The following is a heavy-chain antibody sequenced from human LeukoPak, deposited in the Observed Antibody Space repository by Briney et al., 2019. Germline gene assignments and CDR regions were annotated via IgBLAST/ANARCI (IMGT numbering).Heavy chain of an antibody. V-gene: IGHV3-66*01. CDR1: GFTVSSTY. D-gene: IGHD1-26*01. CDR3: ARDPGGSYGPWGYYYGMDV. J-gene: IGHJ6*02. CDR2: IYSGGST. Sequence: GGSLRLSCAASGFTVSSTYMSWVRQAPGKGLEWVSLIYSGGSTYYADSVKGRSTISRDNSKNTLYLQMNSLRAEDTAVYYCARDPGGSYGPWGYYYGMDVWGQGTTVTVSS.